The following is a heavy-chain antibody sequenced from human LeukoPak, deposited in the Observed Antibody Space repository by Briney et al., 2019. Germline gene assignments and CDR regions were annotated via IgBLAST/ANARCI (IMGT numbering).Heavy chain of an antibody. CDR1: GGLISSGGYY. Sequence: SETLSLTCTVSGGLISSGGYYWSWIRQHPGKGLEWIGYIYYSGCTYYNPSLKSRVTISVDTSKNQFSLKLTSVTAADTAVYYCARDGAPGGSAYFDYWGQGTLVTVSS. J-gene: IGHJ4*02. CDR2: IYYSGCT. D-gene: IGHD3-16*01. V-gene: IGHV4-31*03. CDR3: ARDGAPGGSAYFDY.